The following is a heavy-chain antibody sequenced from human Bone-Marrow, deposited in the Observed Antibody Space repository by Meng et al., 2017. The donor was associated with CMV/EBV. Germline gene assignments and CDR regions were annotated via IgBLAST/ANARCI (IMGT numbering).Heavy chain of an antibody. J-gene: IGHJ4*02. D-gene: IGHD6-13*01. CDR1: GYSFTSYW. V-gene: IGHV5-51*01. CDR3: ARHPTVGSNWYFDD. CDR2: IHPGDSDT. Sequence: GESLKISCKGSGYSFTSYWIGWVRQMPGKGLDWMGIIHPGDSDTRYSPSFQGQVTISADKSINTAYLQWSSLKASDTAMYYCARHPTVGSNWYFDDWGQGALVTVSS.